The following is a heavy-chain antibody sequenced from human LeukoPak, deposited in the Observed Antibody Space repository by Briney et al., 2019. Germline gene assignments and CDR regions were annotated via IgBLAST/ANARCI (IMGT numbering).Heavy chain of an antibody. Sequence: GRSLRLSCAASGFTFDDYAMHWVRQAPGKGLEWVSGIRWNSGSIGYADSVKGRFTISRDNAKNSLYLQMNSLRAEDTALYYCAKDGSYRHDAFDIWGQGTMVTVSS. V-gene: IGHV3-9*01. CDR3: AKDGSYRHDAFDI. J-gene: IGHJ3*02. CDR1: GFTFDDYA. CDR2: IRWNSGSI. D-gene: IGHD1-26*01.